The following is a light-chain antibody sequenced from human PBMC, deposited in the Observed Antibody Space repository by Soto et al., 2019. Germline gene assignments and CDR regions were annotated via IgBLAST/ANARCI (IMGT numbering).Light chain of an antibody. CDR2: AAS. CDR3: QRYNSAHLT. J-gene: IGKJ4*02. V-gene: IGKV1-27*01. Sequence: DIQMTQSPSSLSSSVGDRVTITCRASLPISNCLAWYQQKPGKMPKLLIYAASTMQAGVPSGFSGSGSGTDFTLTISSLQPEDVAAYSCQRYNSAHLTFGGGTKVEIK. CDR1: LPISNC.